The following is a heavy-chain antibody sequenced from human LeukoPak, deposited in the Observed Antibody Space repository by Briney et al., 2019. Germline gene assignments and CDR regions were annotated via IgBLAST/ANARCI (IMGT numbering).Heavy chain of an antibody. J-gene: IGHJ6*02. V-gene: IGHV3-30*04. Sequence: GRSLRLSCAASGFTFSSYAMHWVRQAPGKGLEWVAVISYDGSNKYYADSVKGRFTISRDNSKNTLYLQMNSLRAEDTAVYYCARPNPYYYDSSGRLYYYGMDVWGQGTTVTVSS. CDR1: GFTFSSYA. D-gene: IGHD3-22*01. CDR2: ISYDGSNK. CDR3: ARPNPYYYDSSGRLYYYGMDV.